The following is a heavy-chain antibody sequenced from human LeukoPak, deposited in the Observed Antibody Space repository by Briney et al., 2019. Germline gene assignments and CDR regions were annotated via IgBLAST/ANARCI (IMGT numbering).Heavy chain of an antibody. CDR3: ARVHGIAAEMIDY. CDR1: GFTVSSNY. J-gene: IGHJ4*02. CDR2: IYSGGST. D-gene: IGHD6-13*01. V-gene: IGHV3-53*01. Sequence: GGSLRLSCAASGFTVSSNYMSWVRQAPGKGLEWVSVIYSGGSTYYADSVKGRFTISRDNSKNTLYLQMNSLRAEDTAVYYGARVHGIAAEMIDYWGQGTLVTVSS.